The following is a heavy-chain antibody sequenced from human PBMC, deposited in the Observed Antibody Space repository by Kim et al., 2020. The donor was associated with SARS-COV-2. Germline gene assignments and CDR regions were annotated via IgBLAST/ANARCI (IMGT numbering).Heavy chain of an antibody. CDR3: AKDPYYDYSWGSYRSSYDDY. CDR1: GFTFSSYA. D-gene: IGHD3-16*02. V-gene: IGHV3-23*01. CDR2: ISGSGGST. J-gene: IGHJ4*02. Sequence: GGSLRLSCAASGFTFSSYAMSWVRQAPGKGLEWVSAISGSGGSTYYADSVKGRFTISRDNSKNTLYLQMNSLRAEDTAVYYCAKDPYYDYSWGSYRSSYDDYWGKGTLVTVSS.